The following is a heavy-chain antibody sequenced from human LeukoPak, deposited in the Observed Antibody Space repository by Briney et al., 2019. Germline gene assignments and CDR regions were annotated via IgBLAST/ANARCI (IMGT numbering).Heavy chain of an antibody. Sequence: SSETLSLTCTVSGVSISSGDYYWGWLRQPPGKGLEWIGYMYYSGSTYYNPSLKSRFTISLDTSKNQFSLKLNSVTAADTAVYYCARPYYYDSRIDPWGQGTLVTVSS. D-gene: IGHD3-22*01. CDR3: ARPYYYDSRIDP. CDR2: MYYSGST. V-gene: IGHV4-30-4*01. J-gene: IGHJ5*02. CDR1: GVSISSGDYY.